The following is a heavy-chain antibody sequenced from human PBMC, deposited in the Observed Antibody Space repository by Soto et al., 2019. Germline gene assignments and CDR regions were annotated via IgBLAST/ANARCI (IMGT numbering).Heavy chain of an antibody. Sequence: GGLLSLSWGAAEFPIGKYIMHWLRQVPGKGLVWVARINKHGNSTTYADFAKGRFSISRDNAKDTLYLLMSSLRAEDTARYYCARDEGFDPWGQGTMVTSPQ. V-gene: IGHV3-74*01. J-gene: IGHJ5*02. CDR1: EFPIGKYI. CDR3: ARDEGFDP. CDR2: INKHGNST.